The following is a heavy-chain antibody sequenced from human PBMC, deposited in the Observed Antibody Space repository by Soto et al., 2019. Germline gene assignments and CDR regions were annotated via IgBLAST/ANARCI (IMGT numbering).Heavy chain of an antibody. CDR1: GFTFSTYA. Sequence: ESGGGVVQPGRSLRLSCAASGFTFSTYAMHWVRQAPGKGLEWVAVVSYDGSNKYYADSVKGRFTISRDNSKNTLYLQMNSLRAEDTALYYCARGAYCGSTSCDRYGMDVWGQGATVTVSS. D-gene: IGHD2-2*01. J-gene: IGHJ6*02. CDR2: VSYDGSNK. V-gene: IGHV3-30-3*01. CDR3: ARGAYCGSTSCDRYGMDV.